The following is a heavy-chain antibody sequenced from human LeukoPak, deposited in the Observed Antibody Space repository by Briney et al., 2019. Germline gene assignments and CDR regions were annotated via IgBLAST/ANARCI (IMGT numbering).Heavy chain of an antibody. CDR2: IYCSGST. V-gene: IGHV4-39*07. D-gene: IGHD3-22*01. J-gene: IGHJ4*02. CDR3: ASDDTLDYYDSSGLSI. CDR1: GGSISGSSNY. Sequence: PSETLSLTCTVSGGSISGSSNYWGWIRQPPGKGLQWIGSIYCSGSTYYNPSLKSRVTISVDTSKNQFSLKLNSVTAADTAVYYCASDDTLDYYDSSGLSIWGQGTLVTVSS.